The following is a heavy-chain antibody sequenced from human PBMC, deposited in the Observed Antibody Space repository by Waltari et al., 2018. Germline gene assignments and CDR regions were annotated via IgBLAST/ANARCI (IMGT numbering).Heavy chain of an antibody. CDR2: IIPIFGKA. V-gene: IGHV1-69*01. D-gene: IGHD2-2*01. CDR3: ARLYCSSTSCYYYYGMDV. J-gene: IGHJ6*02. Sequence: QVQLVQSGAEVKKPGSSVKVSCKASGGTFSSYAISWVRQAPGQGLEWMGGIIPIFGKANDAQKFQGRVTITADESTSTAYMELSSLRSEDTAVYYCARLYCSSTSCYYYYGMDVWGQGTTVTVSS. CDR1: GGTFSSYA.